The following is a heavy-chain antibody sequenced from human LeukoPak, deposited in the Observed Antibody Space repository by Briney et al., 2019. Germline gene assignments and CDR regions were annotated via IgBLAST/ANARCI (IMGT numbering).Heavy chain of an antibody. D-gene: IGHD1-26*01. V-gene: IGHV3-23*01. Sequence: PGGSLRLSCAASGFTFSSYAMSWVRQAPGKGLEWVSAISGSGGSTYYADSVKGRFTISRDNAKNSLYLQMNSLRAEDTAVYYCARGEGILGYWGQGTLVTVSS. CDR3: ARGEGILGY. J-gene: IGHJ4*02. CDR2: ISGSGGST. CDR1: GFTFSSYA.